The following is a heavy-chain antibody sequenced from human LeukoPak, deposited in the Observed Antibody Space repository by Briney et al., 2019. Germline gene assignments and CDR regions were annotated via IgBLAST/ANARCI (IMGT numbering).Heavy chain of an antibody. CDR3: ARGDYNGGNRYFDY. D-gene: IGHD3-10*01. CDR1: GGSINDYY. J-gene: IGHJ4*02. CDR2: IYYSGST. Sequence: SETLSLTCIVSGGSINDYYWSWIRQPSGKGLEWIGYIYYSGSTNYNPSLKSRVTISVDTSKNQFSLKLNSVTAADTAVYYCARGDYNGGNRYFDYWGQGALVTVSP. V-gene: IGHV4-59*01.